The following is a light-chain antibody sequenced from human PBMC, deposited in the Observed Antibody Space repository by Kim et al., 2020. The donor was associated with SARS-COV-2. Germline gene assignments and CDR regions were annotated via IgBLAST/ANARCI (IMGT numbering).Light chain of an antibody. J-gene: IGLJ2*01. CDR3: HSRDSIGNDVI. Sequence: ALRLTVSITCQGASLRSSYASWYQQKPGQAPILVFFSKNNRPSGIPDRFSGSSSGSKASLTIAGAQAEDEADYYCHSRDSIGNDVIFGGGTQLTVL. CDR1: SLRSSY. CDR2: SKN. V-gene: IGLV3-19*01.